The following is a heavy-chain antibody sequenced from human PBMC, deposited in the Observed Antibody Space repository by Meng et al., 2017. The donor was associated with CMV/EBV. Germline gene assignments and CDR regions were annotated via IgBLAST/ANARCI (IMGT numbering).Heavy chain of an antibody. J-gene: IGHJ4*02. D-gene: IGHD3-9*01. Sequence: ASVKVSCKASGYTFTSYYMHWVRLAPGHGLEWMGGIMPLSGFTSYGQRFQGRITITADKSTSTTYMDLSSLTSEDAAVYYCVFEGVDILTGPYKKFFDSWGQGTLVTVSS. CDR1: GYTFTSYY. V-gene: IGHV1-46*01. CDR2: IMPLSGFT. CDR3: VFEGVDILTGPYKKFFDS.